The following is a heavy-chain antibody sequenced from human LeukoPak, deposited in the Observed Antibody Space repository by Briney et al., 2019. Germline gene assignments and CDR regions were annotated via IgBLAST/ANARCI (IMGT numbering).Heavy chain of an antibody. V-gene: IGHV1-2*02. D-gene: IGHD2-8*01. CDR3: ARVDCTNGVCYILGDFDY. CDR2: INPNSGGT. Sequence: ASVKVSCKASGYTFTGYYMHWVRQAPGQGLEWTGWINPNSGGTNYAQKFQGRVTMTRDTSISTAYMELSRLRSDDTAVYYCARVDCTNGVCYILGDFDYWGQGTLVTVSS. J-gene: IGHJ4*02. CDR1: GYTFTGYY.